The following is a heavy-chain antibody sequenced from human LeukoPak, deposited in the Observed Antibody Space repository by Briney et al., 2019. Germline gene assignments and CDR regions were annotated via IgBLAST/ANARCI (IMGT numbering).Heavy chain of an antibody. D-gene: IGHD5-18*01. J-gene: IGHJ4*02. CDR2: ISYDGSNK. V-gene: IGHV3-30*18. CDR3: AKDLRWGYSYGYPLDY. Sequence: GGSLRLSCATSGFTFSDYWMHWVRQAPGKGLEWVAVISYDGSNKYYADSVKGRFTISRDNSKNTLYLEMNSLRAEDTAVYYCAKDLRWGYSYGYPLDYWGQGTLVTVSS. CDR1: GFTFSDYW.